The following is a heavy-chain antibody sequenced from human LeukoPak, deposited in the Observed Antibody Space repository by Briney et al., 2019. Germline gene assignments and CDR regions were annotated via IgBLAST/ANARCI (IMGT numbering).Heavy chain of an antibody. V-gene: IGHV3-33*01. CDR1: GFTFGSYG. CDR3: ARDHMVRGVIRPFDY. J-gene: IGHJ4*02. CDR2: IWYDGSNR. Sequence: GGSLRLSCAASGFTFGSYGMHWVRQAPGKGLEWVAVIWYDGSNRNYADSVKGRFTISRDNSKNTLYLQMNSLRIEDTAVYSYARDHMVRGVIRPFDYWGQGTLVTVSS. D-gene: IGHD3-10*01.